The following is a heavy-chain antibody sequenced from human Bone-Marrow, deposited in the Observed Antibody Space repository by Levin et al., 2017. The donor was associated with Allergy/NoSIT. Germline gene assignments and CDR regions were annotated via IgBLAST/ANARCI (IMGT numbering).Heavy chain of an antibody. CDR2: MNPNSGNT. D-gene: IGHD2-15*01. V-gene: IGHV1-8*01. CDR1: GYTFTSYD. CDR3: AREVVVAANYYYYGMDV. Sequence: ASVKVSCKASGYTFTSYDINWVRQATGQGLEWMGWMNPNSGNTGYAQKFQGRVTMTRNTSISTAYMELSSLRSEDTAVYYCAREVVVAANYYYYGMDVWGQGTTVTVSS. J-gene: IGHJ6*02.